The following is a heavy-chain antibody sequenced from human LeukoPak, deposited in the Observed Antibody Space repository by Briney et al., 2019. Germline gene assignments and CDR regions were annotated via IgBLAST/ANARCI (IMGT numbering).Heavy chain of an antibody. V-gene: IGHV3-9*01. CDR2: ISWNSGSI. J-gene: IGHJ5*02. Sequence: GGSLRLSCAASGFTFDDYAMHWVRQAPGEGLEWVSGISWNSGSIGYADSVKGRFTISRDNAKNSLYLQMNSLRAGDTALYYCAKDKGIAAAGTFDPWGQGTLVTVSS. CDR3: AKDKGIAAAGTFDP. D-gene: IGHD6-13*01. CDR1: GFTFDDYA.